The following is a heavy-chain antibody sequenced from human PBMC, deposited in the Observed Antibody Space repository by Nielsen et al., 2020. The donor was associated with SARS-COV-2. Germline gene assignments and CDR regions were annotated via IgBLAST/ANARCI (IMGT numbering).Heavy chain of an antibody. J-gene: IGHJ6*02. V-gene: IGHV3-23*01. CDR1: GFTFTSYA. Sequence: GESLKISCAASGFTFTSYAMTWVRQAPAKGLEWVSGIRGSGDTTYYADSVKGRFTISRDNSKNTLYLQMNSLRAEDTAVYYCARDLDYYGMDVWGQGTTVTVSS. CDR2: IRGSGDTT. CDR3: ARDLDYYGMDV.